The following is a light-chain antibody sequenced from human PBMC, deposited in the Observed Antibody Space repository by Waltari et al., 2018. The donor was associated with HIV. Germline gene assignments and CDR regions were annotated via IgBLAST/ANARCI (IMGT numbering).Light chain of an antibody. V-gene: IGLV3-21*04. Sequence: SSLLTQIPSVSVAPGQTARITCGGTNIERKSRPWYQQKPGQAPLLVIYYDSDRPSGIPERFSGSNSGNTATLTISRVGDGDEADYYCQVWDSSSDHVLFGGGTRLTVL. CDR2: YDS. J-gene: IGLJ2*01. CDR3: QVWDSSSDHVL. CDR1: NIERKS.